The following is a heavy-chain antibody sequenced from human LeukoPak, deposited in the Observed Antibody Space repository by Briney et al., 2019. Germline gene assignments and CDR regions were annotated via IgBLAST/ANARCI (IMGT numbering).Heavy chain of an antibody. J-gene: IGHJ4*02. CDR2: IIKKTDGGTT. V-gene: IGHV3-15*01. Sequence: PGGSLRLSCAASGFTFSNAWMSWVRQAPGKGLEWVGRIIKKTDGGTTDYAAPVKGRFTISRDDSKNTLYLQMNGLKTEDTAVYYCTTSGTTTTRFVDYWGLGTLVTVCS. D-gene: IGHD1-26*01. CDR3: TTSGTTTTRFVDY. CDR1: GFTFSNAW.